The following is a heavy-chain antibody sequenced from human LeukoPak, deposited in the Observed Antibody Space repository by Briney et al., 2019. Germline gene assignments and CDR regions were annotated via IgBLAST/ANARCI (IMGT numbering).Heavy chain of an antibody. CDR2: ISSSSSSYI. Sequence: GGSLRLSCAASGFTFSSYSMNWVRQAPGKGLEWVSSISSSSSSYIYYADSVKGRFTISRDNAKNSLYLQMNSLRAEDTAVYYCARDSRGVCFDYWGQGTLVTVSS. J-gene: IGHJ4*02. CDR3: ARDSRGVCFDY. V-gene: IGHV3-21*01. D-gene: IGHD3-10*01. CDR1: GFTFSSYS.